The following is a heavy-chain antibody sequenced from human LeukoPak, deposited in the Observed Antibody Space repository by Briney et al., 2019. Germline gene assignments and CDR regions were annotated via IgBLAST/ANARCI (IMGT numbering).Heavy chain of an antibody. J-gene: IGHJ6*03. CDR3: AKVGTDYYYYYYMDV. Sequence: GGSLRLSCAASGFTFSSYGMHWVRQAPGKGLEWVAFIRYDGSNKYYADSVKGRFTISRDNSKNTLYLQMNSLRAEDTAVYYCAKVGTDYYYYYYMDVWGKGTTVTVSS. V-gene: IGHV3-30*02. CDR1: GFTFSSYG. CDR2: IRYDGSNK. D-gene: IGHD3-10*01.